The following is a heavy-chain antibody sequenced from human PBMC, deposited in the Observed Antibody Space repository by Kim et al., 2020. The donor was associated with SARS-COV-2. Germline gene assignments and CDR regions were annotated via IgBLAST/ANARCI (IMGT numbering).Heavy chain of an antibody. D-gene: IGHD3-10*01. Sequence: GGSLRLSCAGSGFTFSDDWMYWVRQAPGKGLEWVASINQDGSDKYYVDPVKGRFTISRDNAKNSLYLQMNSLRVEDTALYYCAKETPASISTMFRGVRGRRGAMDGWGQGTTVTVSS. CDR1: GFTFSDDW. J-gene: IGHJ6*02. CDR2: INQDGSDK. V-gene: IGHV3-7*01. CDR3: AKETPASISTMFRGVRGRRGAMDG.